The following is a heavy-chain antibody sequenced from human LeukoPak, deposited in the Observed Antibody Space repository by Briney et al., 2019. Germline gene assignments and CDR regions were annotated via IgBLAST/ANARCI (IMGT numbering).Heavy chain of an antibody. J-gene: IGHJ4*02. CDR3: ARDPDYGGNLDY. CDR2: INPNSGGT. V-gene: IGHV1-2*02. Sequence: ASVKVSCKASGYTFTGYYMHWVRQAPGQGLEWMGWINPNSGGTNYAQKFQGRVTMTRDTSISTAYMELSSLRSEDTAVYYCARDPDYGGNLDYWGQGTLVTVSS. D-gene: IGHD4-23*01. CDR1: GYTFTGYY.